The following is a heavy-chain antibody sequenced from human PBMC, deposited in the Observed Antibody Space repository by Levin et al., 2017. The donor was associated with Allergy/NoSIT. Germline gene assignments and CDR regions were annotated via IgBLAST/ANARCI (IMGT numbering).Heavy chain of an antibody. V-gene: IGHV3-30*01. CDR3: ARGRGSSGYYVFDY. J-gene: IGHJ4*02. Sequence: GGSLRLSCAVSGFTFENFAMIWVRQSPGKGLEWVSLISYDGTITHYADSVQGRFAISRDNSKNTLYLQMNSLRTQDAAVYHCARGRGSSGYYVFDYWGQGTLVSVSS. D-gene: IGHD5-12*01. CDR2: ISYDGTIT. CDR1: GFTFENFA.